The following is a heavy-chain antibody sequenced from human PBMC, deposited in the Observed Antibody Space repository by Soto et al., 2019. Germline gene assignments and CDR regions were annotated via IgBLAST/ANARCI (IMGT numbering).Heavy chain of an antibody. Sequence: QVQLVQSGAEVKKPGSSVKVSCKASGGTFSSYAISWVRQAPGQGLEWMGGIIPIFGTANYAQKFQGRVTITADESTSTAYMELSSLRSEDTAVYYCARKKSRIAARVSDWFDPWGQGTLVTVSS. CDR2: IIPIFGTA. CDR3: ARKKSRIAARVSDWFDP. CDR1: GGTFSSYA. D-gene: IGHD6-6*01. V-gene: IGHV1-69*01. J-gene: IGHJ5*02.